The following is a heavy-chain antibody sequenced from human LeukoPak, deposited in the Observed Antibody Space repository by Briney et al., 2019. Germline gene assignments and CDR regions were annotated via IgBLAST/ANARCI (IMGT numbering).Heavy chain of an antibody. CDR2: IKQDGSEK. CDR3: ARDRGSGSFDY. CDR1: GFTFSRYW. Sequence: GGSLRLSCAASGFTFSRYWMSWVRQAPGKGLEWVANIKQDGSEKYYVDSVKGRFTISRDNAKNSLYLQMNSLRAEDTAVYYCARDRGSGSFDYWGQGTLVTVSS. J-gene: IGHJ4*02. D-gene: IGHD1-26*01. V-gene: IGHV3-7*01.